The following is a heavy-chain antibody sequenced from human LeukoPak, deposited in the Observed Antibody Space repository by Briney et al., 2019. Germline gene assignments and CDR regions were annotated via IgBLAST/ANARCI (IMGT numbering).Heavy chain of an antibody. V-gene: IGHV3-23*01. CDR2: ISGSGGST. CDR3: AKTHRALAVAGTFVLDY. J-gene: IGHJ4*02. CDR1: GFTFSSYA. D-gene: IGHD6-19*01. Sequence: GGSLRPSCAASGFTFSSYAMSWVRQAPGKGLEWVSAISGSGGSTYYADSVKGRFTISRDNSKNTLYLQMNSLRAEDTAVYYCAKTHRALAVAGTFVLDYWGQGTLVTVSS.